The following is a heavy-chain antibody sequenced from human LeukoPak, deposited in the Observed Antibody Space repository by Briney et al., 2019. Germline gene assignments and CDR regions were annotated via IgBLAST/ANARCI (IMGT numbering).Heavy chain of an antibody. V-gene: IGHV3-30*04. CDR1: GFTFSSYA. J-gene: IGHJ4*02. CDR3: ARERLGVFDY. Sequence: PGGSLRLSCAASGFTFSSYAMHWVRQAPGKGLEWVAVISYDGSNKYYADSVKGRFTISRDNSKNTLYLQMNSLRAEDTAVYYCARERLGVFDYWGQGTLVTVSS. CDR2: ISYDGSNK. D-gene: IGHD7-27*01.